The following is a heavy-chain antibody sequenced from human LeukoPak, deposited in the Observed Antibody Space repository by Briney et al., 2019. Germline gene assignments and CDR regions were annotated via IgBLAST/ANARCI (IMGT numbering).Heavy chain of an antibody. CDR1: GFTFSSYA. D-gene: IGHD2-2*01. CDR2: ISGSGGST. J-gene: IGHJ4*02. CDR3: ARESQQLPRSPPDY. Sequence: GGSLRLSCAASGFTFSSYAMSWVRQAPGKGLEWVSAISGSGGSTYYADSVKGRFTISRDNAKNTLYLQMNSLRAEDTGVYYCARESQQLPRSPPDYGGREPLVTVSS. V-gene: IGHV3-23*01.